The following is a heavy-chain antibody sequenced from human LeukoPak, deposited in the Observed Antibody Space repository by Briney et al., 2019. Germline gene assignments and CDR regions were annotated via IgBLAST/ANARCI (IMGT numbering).Heavy chain of an antibody. Sequence: PSETLSLTCTVSGGSISSSDHFWGWIRQPPGKGLEYIGSFYYSGSTYYNPSLKSRVTISVDTSKNQFSLKLSSVTATDTAVYYCARHIAAAGDTVDCWGQGTLVTVSS. V-gene: IGHV4-39*01. CDR2: FYYSGST. D-gene: IGHD6-13*01. J-gene: IGHJ4*02. CDR3: ARHIAAAGDTVDC. CDR1: GGSISSSDHF.